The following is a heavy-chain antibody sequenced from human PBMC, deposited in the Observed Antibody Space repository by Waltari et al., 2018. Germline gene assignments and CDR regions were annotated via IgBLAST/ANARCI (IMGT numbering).Heavy chain of an antibody. V-gene: IGHV3-49*03. CDR3: TRDDCSGGSCYSRFDY. CDR1: GFTFGDYA. Sequence: EVQLVESGGGLVQPGRSLRLSCTASGFTFGDYAMSWFRQAPGKGREWVGFIRSKAYGGTTESAASVKGRFTISRDYSKSIAYLQMNSLKTDDTAVYYCTRDDCSGGSCYSRFDYWGQGTLVTVSS. D-gene: IGHD2-15*01. CDR2: IRSKAYGGTT. J-gene: IGHJ4*02.